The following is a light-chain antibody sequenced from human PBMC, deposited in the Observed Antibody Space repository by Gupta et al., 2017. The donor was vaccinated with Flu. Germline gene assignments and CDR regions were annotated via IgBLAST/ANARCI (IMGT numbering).Light chain of an antibody. V-gene: IGKV1-39*01. CDR2: AAS. J-gene: IGKJ1*01. CDR3: QQSFSPSWT. CDR1: QSIDNY. Sequence: PSSLSASEGDRVTITCRSSQSIDNYLNWYQQKPGKAPKLLIFAASNLQSGVPSRFSGSGSGTEFTLRIDNLQPEDVGSYYCQQSFSPSWTFGQGTTVDLK.